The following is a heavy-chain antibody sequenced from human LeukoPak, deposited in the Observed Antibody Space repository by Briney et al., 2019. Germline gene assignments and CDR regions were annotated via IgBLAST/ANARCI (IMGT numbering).Heavy chain of an antibody. V-gene: IGHV4-39*07. D-gene: IGHD3-3*01. CDR3: AREVPGPDYDFWSGYPENYFDY. CDR1: GASLSSSSYY. Sequence: SETLSLTCTVSGASLSSSSYYWGWIRQPPGKGLEWIGSTYYSGDTYYNPSLKSRVTISIDTSKNQFSLKLNSVTAADTAVYYCAREVPGPDYDFWSGYPENYFDYWGQGTLVTVSS. CDR2: TYYSGDT. J-gene: IGHJ4*02.